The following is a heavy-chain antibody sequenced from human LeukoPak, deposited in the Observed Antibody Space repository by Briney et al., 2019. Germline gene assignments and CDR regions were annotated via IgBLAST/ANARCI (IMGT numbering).Heavy chain of an antibody. J-gene: IGHJ5*02. D-gene: IGHD3-10*01. CDR2: INPNSGGT. CDR3: ARDSGTTGEVKFDP. CDR1: GYTFTGCY. V-gene: IGHV1-2*02. Sequence: ASVKVSCKASGYTFTGCYMHWVRQAPGQGLEWMGWINPNSGGTNYAQKFQGRVTMTRDTSISTAYMELSRLGSDDTAVYYCARDSGTTGEVKFDPWGQGILVTVSS.